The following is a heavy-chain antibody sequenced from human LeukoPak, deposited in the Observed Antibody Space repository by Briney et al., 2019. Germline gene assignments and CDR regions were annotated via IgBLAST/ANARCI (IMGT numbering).Heavy chain of an antibody. CDR3: ARGGLGYCSGGSCYSHFPEDY. CDR2: INHSGST. J-gene: IGHJ4*02. CDR1: GGSFSGYY. D-gene: IGHD2-15*01. Sequence: PSETLSLTCAVYGGSFSGYYWSWIRQPPGKGLEWIGEINHSGSTYYNPSLKSRVTISVDTSENQFSLKLSSVTAADTAVYYCARGGLGYCSGGSCYSHFPEDYWGQGTLVTVSS. V-gene: IGHV4-34*01.